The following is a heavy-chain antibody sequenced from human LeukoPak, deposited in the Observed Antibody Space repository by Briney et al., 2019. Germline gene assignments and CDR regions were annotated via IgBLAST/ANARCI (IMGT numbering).Heavy chain of an antibody. CDR3: AASLPNIVVVPAAKGPFGS. Sequence: SETLSLTCAVYGGSFSGYYWSWIRQPPGKGLEWIGEINHSGSTNYNPSLKSRVTISVDTSKNQFSLKLSSVTAADTAVYYCAASLPNIVVVPAAKGPFGSWGQGTLVTVSS. D-gene: IGHD2-2*01. V-gene: IGHV4-34*01. CDR2: INHSGST. CDR1: GGSFSGYY. J-gene: IGHJ5*02.